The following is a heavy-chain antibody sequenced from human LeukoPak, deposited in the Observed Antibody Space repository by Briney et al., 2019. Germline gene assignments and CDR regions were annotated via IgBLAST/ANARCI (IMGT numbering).Heavy chain of an antibody. CDR3: ASLSGSNYTPGDY. CDR1: GFTFITHA. D-gene: IGHD1-26*01. V-gene: IGHV3-30*04. J-gene: IGHJ4*02. CDR2: ISYDGSNK. Sequence: GGSLRLSCAASGFTFITHAMHWVRQAPGKGLEWVAVISYDGSNKYYADSVKGRFTISRDNSKNTLYLQMNSLRAEDTAVYYCASLSGSNYTPGDYWGQGTLVTVSS.